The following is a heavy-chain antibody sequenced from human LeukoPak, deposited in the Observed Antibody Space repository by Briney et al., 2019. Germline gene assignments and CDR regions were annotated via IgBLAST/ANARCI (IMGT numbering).Heavy chain of an antibody. V-gene: IGHV3-48*01. J-gene: IGHJ4*02. D-gene: IGHD1-26*01. Sequence: GGSLRLSCAASGFIFSSYNMNWVRQAPGKGPEWLAFINSGSTTIYYVDSVKGRFTISRDNAKSSLYLQMNSLRAEDTAVYYCARDLGSGSYDYWGQGTLVTVSS. CDR3: ARDLGSGSYDY. CDR1: GFIFSSYN. CDR2: INSGSTTI.